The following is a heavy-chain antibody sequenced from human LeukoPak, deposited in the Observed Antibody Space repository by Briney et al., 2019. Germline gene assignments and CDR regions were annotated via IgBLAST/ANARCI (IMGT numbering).Heavy chain of an antibody. CDR3: AIVRAMGHFDY. Sequence: SVKVSCKASGGTFSSYGISWVRQAPGQGLEWMGRIIPILGIANYAQKFQGRVTITADKSTSTAYMELSSLRSEDTAAYYCAIVRAMGHFDYWGQGTLVTVSS. J-gene: IGHJ4*02. D-gene: IGHD5-24*01. V-gene: IGHV1-69*04. CDR1: GGTFSSYG. CDR2: IIPILGIA.